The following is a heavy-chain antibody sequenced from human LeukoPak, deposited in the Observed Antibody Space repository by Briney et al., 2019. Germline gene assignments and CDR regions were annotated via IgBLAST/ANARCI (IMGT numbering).Heavy chain of an antibody. D-gene: IGHD4-17*01. CDR2: IYSGGST. Sequence: GGSLRLSCAASGFTVSSNYMTWVRQAPGKGLEWVSSIYSGGSTYYAEFVKGRFTISRDNSENTLYLQMNSLRAEDTAVYYCARGRDYGRLDNWGQGILVTVSS. CDR1: GFTVSSNY. CDR3: ARGRDYGRLDN. V-gene: IGHV3-66*01. J-gene: IGHJ4*02.